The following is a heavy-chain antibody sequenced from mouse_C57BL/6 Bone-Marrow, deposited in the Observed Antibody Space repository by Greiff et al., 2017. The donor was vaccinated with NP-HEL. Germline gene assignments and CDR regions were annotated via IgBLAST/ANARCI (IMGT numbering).Heavy chain of an antibody. D-gene: IGHD1-1*01. CDR2: INSDGGST. CDR3: ARRGITTVVAPYAMDY. V-gene: IGHV5-2*03. J-gene: IGHJ4*01. CDR1: EYEFPSHD. Sequence: EVMLVESGGGLVQPGESLKLSCESNEYEFPSHDMSWVRKTPEKRLELVAAINSDGGSTYYPDTMERRFIISRDNTKKTLYLQMSSLRSEDTALYYCARRGITTVVAPYAMDYWGQGTSVTVSS.